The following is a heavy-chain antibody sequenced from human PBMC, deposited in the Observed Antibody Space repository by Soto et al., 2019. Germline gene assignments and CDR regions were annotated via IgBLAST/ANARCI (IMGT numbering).Heavy chain of an antibody. CDR1: GYSVSSYW. CDR2: IDPSDSYT. V-gene: IGHV5-10-1*01. J-gene: IGHJ6*02. Sequence: GESLKISCKGSGYSVSSYWTSWVRQMPGKGLEWMGRIDPSDSYTNYSPSFQGHVTISADKSISTAYLQWSSLKASDTAMYYCARHEHYSSPESNGMDVWGQGTTVTVSS. D-gene: IGHD6-13*01. CDR3: ARHEHYSSPESNGMDV.